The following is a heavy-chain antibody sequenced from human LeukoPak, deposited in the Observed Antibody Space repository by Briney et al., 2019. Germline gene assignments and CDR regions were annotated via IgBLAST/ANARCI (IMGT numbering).Heavy chain of an antibody. D-gene: IGHD3-9*01. CDR2: INHSGST. CDR3: ARGRRPPHRATGFDY. V-gene: IGHV4-34*01. J-gene: IGHJ4*02. Sequence: SETLSFTCAVYGGSFSGYYWSWIRQPPGMGLEGIGEINHSGSTNYNTFLKSRVAISVDASENQFSLKLSSVAAADTAVYYCARGRRPPHRATGFDYWGQGTRVSVS. CDR1: GGSFSGYY.